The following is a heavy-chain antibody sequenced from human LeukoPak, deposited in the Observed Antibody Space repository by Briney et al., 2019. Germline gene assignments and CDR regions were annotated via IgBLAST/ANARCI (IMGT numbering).Heavy chain of an antibody. CDR2: INPNDGGT. V-gene: IGHV1-2*02. J-gene: IGHJ4*02. D-gene: IGHD3-10*01. CDR1: GYTFIDYY. Sequence: GASVKVSCTASGYTFIDYYIHWVRQAPGQGLEWMGWINPNDGGTNYAQNFQGRVTMTRDTSTSTVYMELSSLRSEDTAVYYCARGQGVIAYFDYWGQGTLVTVSS. CDR3: ARGQGVIAYFDY.